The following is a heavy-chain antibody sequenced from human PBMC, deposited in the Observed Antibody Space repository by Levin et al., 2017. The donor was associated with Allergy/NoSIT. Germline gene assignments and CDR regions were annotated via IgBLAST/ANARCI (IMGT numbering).Heavy chain of an antibody. D-gene: IGHD4-17*01. CDR3: ARVRKVTTPSPFDY. Sequence: GESLKISCKASGYTFTSYYMHWVRQAPGQGLEWMGIINPSGGSTSYAQKFQGRVTMTRDTSTSTVYMELSSLRSEDTAVYYCARVRKVTTPSPFDYWGQGTLVTVSS. CDR2: INPSGGST. CDR1: GYTFTSYY. V-gene: IGHV1-46*01. J-gene: IGHJ4*02.